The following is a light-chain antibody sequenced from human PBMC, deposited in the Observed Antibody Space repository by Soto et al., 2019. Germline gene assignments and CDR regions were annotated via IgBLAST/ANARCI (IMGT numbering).Light chain of an antibody. CDR1: SSDVGGYNY. V-gene: IGLV2-8*01. Sequence: QSALTQPPSASGSPGQSVTISCTGTSSDVGGYNYVSWYQQHPGKAPKLMIYEVSKRPSGVPDRFSGSKSGNTAPLTVSGLQAEDEADYYCSSYAGSNIDVVFGGGTKLTVL. J-gene: IGLJ2*01. CDR3: SSYAGSNIDVV. CDR2: EVS.